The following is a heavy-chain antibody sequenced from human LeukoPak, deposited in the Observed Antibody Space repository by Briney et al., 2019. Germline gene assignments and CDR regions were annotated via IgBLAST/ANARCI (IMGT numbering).Heavy chain of an antibody. V-gene: IGHV1-69*13. J-gene: IGHJ4*02. Sequence: SVKVSCKASGYTFTSYAMQWVRQAPGQGLEWMGGIIPIFGTANYAQKFQGRVTITADESTSTAYMELSSLRSEDTAVYYCAREYSSGWSDYWGQGTLVTVSS. CDR3: AREYSSGWSDY. CDR1: GYTFTSYA. CDR2: IIPIFGTA. D-gene: IGHD6-19*01.